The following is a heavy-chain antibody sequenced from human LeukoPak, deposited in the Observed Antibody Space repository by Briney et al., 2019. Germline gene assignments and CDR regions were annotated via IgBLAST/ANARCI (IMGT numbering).Heavy chain of an antibody. CDR2: ISDKGDST. D-gene: IGHD1-26*01. CDR3: ARRGTYFGGFDY. CDR1: GFTFFFPY. V-gene: IGHV3-23*01. Sequence: GSLRLSCAASGFTFFFPYMTPVRQASGKGLGWVSAISDKGDSTYYADSVKGRFTISRDNSKNTLYLQMSSLRADDTAVYYCARRGTYFGGFDYWGQGTVVTVSS. J-gene: IGHJ4*02.